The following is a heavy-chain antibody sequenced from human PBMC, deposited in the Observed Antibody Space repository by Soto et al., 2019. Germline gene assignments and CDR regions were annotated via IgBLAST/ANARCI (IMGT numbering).Heavy chain of an antibody. CDR2: IRNKANSYTT. CDR1: GFTFSDHY. CDR3: ARYSGSNTRAFDI. V-gene: IGHV3-72*01. J-gene: IGHJ3*02. D-gene: IGHD1-26*01. Sequence: EVQLVESGGGLVQPGGSLRLSCAASGFTFSDHYMDWVRQAPGKGLEWVGRIRNKANSYTTEYAASVKGRFIISRDDSKNSLYLQMNSLRTEDTALYYCARYSGSNTRAFDIWGQGTKVTVSS.